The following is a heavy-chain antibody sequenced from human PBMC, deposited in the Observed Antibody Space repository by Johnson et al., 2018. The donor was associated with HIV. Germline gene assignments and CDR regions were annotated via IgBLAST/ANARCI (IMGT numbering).Heavy chain of an antibody. D-gene: IGHD3-10*01. Sequence: EVQVVESGGGLVQPGRSLRLSCAASGFKFDDYAMHWVRQVPGKGLEWVAGISWNSGSIGYAGSVKGRFTISRDNAKNSLYVQMNSLRPEDTALYYCAKDILPFYFGSGSFRDACDIWGQGTMVTVSS. CDR3: AKDILPFYFGSGSFRDACDI. CDR1: GFKFDDYA. J-gene: IGHJ3*02. CDR2: ISWNSGSI. V-gene: IGHV3-9*01.